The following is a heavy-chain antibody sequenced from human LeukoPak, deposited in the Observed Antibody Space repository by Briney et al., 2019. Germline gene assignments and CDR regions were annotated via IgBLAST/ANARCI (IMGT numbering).Heavy chain of an antibody. CDR1: GYTFTTYY. J-gene: IGHJ2*01. Sequence: ASVKVSCKASGYTFTTYYMHWVRQAPGQGLEWMGIMNPSDGSTSYAQKFQGRVTMTRDTSTSTVYMELSSLRSEDTAVYYCARDHGNPDWSFDLWGRGTLVTVSS. CDR3: ARDHGNPDWSFDL. V-gene: IGHV1-46*01. CDR2: MNPSDGST.